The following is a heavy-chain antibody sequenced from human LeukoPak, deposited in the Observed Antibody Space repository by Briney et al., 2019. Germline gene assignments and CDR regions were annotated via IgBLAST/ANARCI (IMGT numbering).Heavy chain of an antibody. V-gene: IGHV4-34*01. CDR2: INHSGST. CDR1: GGSFSGYY. CDR3: ARHRYKYAIVVVPNWYFDY. J-gene: IGHJ4*02. D-gene: IGHD2-2*01. Sequence: PSETLSLTCAVYGGSFSGYYWSWIRQPPGKGLEWIGEINHSGSTNYNPSLKSRVTISVDTSKNQFSLKLSSVTAADTAVYYCARHRYKYAIVVVPNWYFDYWGQGTLVTVSS.